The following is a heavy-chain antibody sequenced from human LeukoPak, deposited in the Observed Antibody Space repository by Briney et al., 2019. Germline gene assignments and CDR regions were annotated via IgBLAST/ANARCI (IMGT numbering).Heavy chain of an antibody. D-gene: IGHD4-17*01. V-gene: IGHV1-2*02. CDR3: ARVKDMTTRSLGY. CDR2: INPNSGGT. CDR1: GYTFTGYY. Sequence: GASVKVSCEASGYTFTGYYMHWVRQAPGQGLEWMGWINPNSGGTNYAQKFQGRVTMTRDTSISTAYMELSRLRSDDTAVYYCARVKDMTTRSLGYWGQGTLVTVSS. J-gene: IGHJ4*02.